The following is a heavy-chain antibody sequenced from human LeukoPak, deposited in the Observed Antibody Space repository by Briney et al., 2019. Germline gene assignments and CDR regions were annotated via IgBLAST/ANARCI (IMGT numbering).Heavy chain of an antibody. D-gene: IGHD6-19*01. Sequence: GSLRLSCAASGFTFSSSAMHWVRQAPDKGLEWVAVISYDGSNKYYADSVKGRFTISRDNSKNTPYLQMNSLRADDTAVYYCARDRDSSGWYEGFDYWGQGTLVTVSS. CDR1: GFTFSSSA. V-gene: IGHV3-30-3*01. J-gene: IGHJ4*02. CDR2: ISYDGSNK. CDR3: ARDRDSSGWYEGFDY.